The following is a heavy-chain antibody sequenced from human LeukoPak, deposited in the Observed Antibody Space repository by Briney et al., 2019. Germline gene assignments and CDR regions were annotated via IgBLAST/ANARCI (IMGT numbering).Heavy chain of an antibody. Sequence: SETLSLTCAVSGYSISSGYYWGWIRQPPGKGLEWIGSIYHSGTTYYNPSLKSRVTISVDTSKNQFSLKLSSVTAADTAVYYCATSIATGHPIGNWGQGTLVTVSS. CDR3: ATSIATGHPIGN. J-gene: IGHJ4*02. CDR2: IYHSGTT. D-gene: IGHD2-21*01. CDR1: GYSISSGYY. V-gene: IGHV4-38-2*01.